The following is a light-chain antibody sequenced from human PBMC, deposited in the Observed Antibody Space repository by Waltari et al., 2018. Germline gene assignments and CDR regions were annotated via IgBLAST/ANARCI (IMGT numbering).Light chain of an antibody. J-gene: IGKJ1*01. CDR3: QQYHQWWT. CDR2: GIS. V-gene: IGKV3-15*01. CDR1: QSIGTD. Sequence: EIVMTQSPATLSVSPGERVTLSCRASQSIGTDLAWYQQKPGKAPRLLIYGISFRATGVPARFSGSVSATEFTLTISSLLSEDFAVYYCQQYHQWWTFGQGTKVEIK.